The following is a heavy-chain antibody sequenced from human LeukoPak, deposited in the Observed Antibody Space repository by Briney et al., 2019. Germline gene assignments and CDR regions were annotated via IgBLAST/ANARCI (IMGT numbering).Heavy chain of an antibody. CDR1: GFTFDDYG. CDR2: IKSKTDGGTT. CDR3: TTSLTSGAYIDY. J-gene: IGHJ4*02. D-gene: IGHD2-15*01. V-gene: IGHV3-15*01. Sequence: PGGSLRLSCAASGFTFDDYGMSWVRQAPGKGLEWVGRIKSKTDGGTTDYAAPVKGRFTISRDDSKNALYLQMNGLKIEDTAVYYCTTSLTSGAYIDYWGQGTLVTVSS.